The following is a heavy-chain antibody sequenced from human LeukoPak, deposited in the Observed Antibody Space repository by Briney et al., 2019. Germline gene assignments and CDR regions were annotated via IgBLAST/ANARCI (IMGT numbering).Heavy chain of an antibody. V-gene: IGHV3-30*02. CDR1: GFPFSSYG. J-gene: IGHJ5*02. CDR2: IRHDGSYR. D-gene: IGHD6-13*01. Sequence: EGSLRLSCAASGFPFSSYGIHWVRQAPGKGLEWVAFIRHDGSYRYYADPVKGRFTISRDNSKNTMYLQMNSLRAEDTAVYYCARGITAVVDNWFDPWGQGTLVTVSS. CDR3: ARGITAVVDNWFDP.